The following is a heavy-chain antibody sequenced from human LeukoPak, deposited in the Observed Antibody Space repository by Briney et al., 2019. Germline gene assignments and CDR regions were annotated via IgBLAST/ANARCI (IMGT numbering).Heavy chain of an antibody. D-gene: IGHD4-23*01. Sequence: GGSLRLSCAASGFTFSSYSMNWVRQAPGKGLEWVSYISSSSSTIYYADSVKGRFTISRDNAKNSLYLRMNSLRAEDTAVYYCARATYGGNDYWGQGTLVTVSS. J-gene: IGHJ4*02. CDR3: ARATYGGNDY. CDR1: GFTFSSYS. V-gene: IGHV3-48*04. CDR2: ISSSSSTI.